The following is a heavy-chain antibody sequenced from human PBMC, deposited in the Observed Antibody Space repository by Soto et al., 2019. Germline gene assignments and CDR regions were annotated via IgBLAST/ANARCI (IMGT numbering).Heavy chain of an antibody. V-gene: IGHV1-69*06. CDR2: IIPIFGTA. J-gene: IGHJ6*02. Sequence: GASVKVSCKASGGTFSSYAISWVRQAPGQGLEWMGGIIPIFGTANYAQKFQGRVTITADKSTSTAYMELSSLRSEDTAVYYCARDLLFYYGDYSGPYGMDVWGQGTTVTVYS. CDR3: ARDLLFYYGDYSGPYGMDV. CDR1: GGTFSSYA. D-gene: IGHD4-17*01.